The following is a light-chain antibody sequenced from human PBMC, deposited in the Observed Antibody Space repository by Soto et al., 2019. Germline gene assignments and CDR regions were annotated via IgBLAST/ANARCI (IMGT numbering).Light chain of an antibody. CDR1: QSVSSH. CDR3: QQYTDWPLT. V-gene: IGKV3-15*01. J-gene: IGKJ4*01. Sequence: EIVMTQSPATLSVSPGETATLSCRASQSVSSHLAWYQEKAGQAPRLLIYGASTRATGIPARFSGSGSGTEFTLTFSSLQSEDCAIYYCQQYTDWPLTFGGGTKVEIK. CDR2: GAS.